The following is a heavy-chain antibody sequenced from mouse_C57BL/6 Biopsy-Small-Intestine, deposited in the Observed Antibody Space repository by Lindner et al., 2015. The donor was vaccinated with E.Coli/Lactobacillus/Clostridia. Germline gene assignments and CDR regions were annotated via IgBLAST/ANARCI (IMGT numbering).Heavy chain of an antibody. V-gene: IGHV1-66*01. Sequence: SVKVSCKASGYSFTSYGFSWVRQAPGQGLEWMGWISAYNGNTKYAQKLQGRVTMTTDTSTSTAYMELRSLRSEDTAVYYCARLLGYFFDSSTGMDVWGQGTAVTVSS. J-gene: IGHJ1*01. CDR3: ARLLGYFFDSSTGMDV. D-gene: IGHD2-10*02. CDR1: GYSFTSYG. CDR2: ISAYNGNT.